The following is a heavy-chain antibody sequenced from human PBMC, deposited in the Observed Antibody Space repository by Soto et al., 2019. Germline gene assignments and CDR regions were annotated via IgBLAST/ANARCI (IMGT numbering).Heavy chain of an antibody. J-gene: IGHJ3*02. V-gene: IGHV4-34*01. CDR3: ARVERGTATTVVDAFDI. Sequence: QVRLHQWGPGLLKPSEPLSLTCAVFGGSFTSGNYYWGWFRQPPGKGREGIGEMSHSGGTHFNPSLKSRVTIAVDTSKNQFSLKMSSVTAADTALYYCARVERGTATTVVDAFDIWGPGTMVTVSS. CDR2: MSHSGGT. CDR1: GGSFTSGNYY. D-gene: IGHD1-1*01.